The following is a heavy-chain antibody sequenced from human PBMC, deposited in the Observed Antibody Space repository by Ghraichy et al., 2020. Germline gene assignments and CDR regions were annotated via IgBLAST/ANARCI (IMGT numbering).Heavy chain of an antibody. CDR1: GGSFSGYY. J-gene: IGHJ1*01. D-gene: IGHD6-13*01. V-gene: IGHV4-34*01. Sequence: SQTISLTCAVYGGSFSGYYWSWIRQPPGKGLEWIGESNHSGSTNYNPSLKRRVTISVDTSKNQFSLKLSSVTAADTAVYYCAGSSWYVAEYFQHWGQGTLVTVSS. CDR2: SNHSGST. CDR3: AGSSWYVAEYFQH.